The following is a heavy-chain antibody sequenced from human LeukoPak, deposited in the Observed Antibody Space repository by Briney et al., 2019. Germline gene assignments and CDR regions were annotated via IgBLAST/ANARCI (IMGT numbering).Heavy chain of an antibody. CDR3: AREVSSGWPFDY. Sequence: PGGSLRLSCAASGFTVSSNYMSWVRQAPGKGLEWVPVIYSGGSTYYADSVKGRFTISRDNSKNTLYLQMNSLRAEDTAVYYCAREVSSGWPFDYWGQGTLVTVSS. D-gene: IGHD6-19*01. J-gene: IGHJ4*02. CDR2: IYSGGST. V-gene: IGHV3-66*01. CDR1: GFTVSSNY.